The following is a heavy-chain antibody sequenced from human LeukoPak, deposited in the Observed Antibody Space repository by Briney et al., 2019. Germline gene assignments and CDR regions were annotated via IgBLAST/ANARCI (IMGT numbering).Heavy chain of an antibody. CDR1: GYTFSSFG. CDR3: ARAIRGQWLPYYYYYYMDV. J-gene: IGHJ6*03. Sequence: ASVKVSCKTSGYTFSSFGISWVRQAPGQGLEWMGWISGYNGDTNYEQKLQGRVTMTTDTSTSTAYMELRSLRSDDTAVYYCARAIRGQWLPYYYYYYMDVWGKGTTVTISS. D-gene: IGHD6-19*01. V-gene: IGHV1-18*01. CDR2: ISGYNGDT.